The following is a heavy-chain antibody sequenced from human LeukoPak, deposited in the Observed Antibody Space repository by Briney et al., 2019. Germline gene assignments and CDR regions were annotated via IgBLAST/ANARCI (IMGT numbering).Heavy chain of an antibody. CDR3: ARVPLRDYDILTGYYRRSTIDY. J-gene: IGHJ4*02. Sequence: PSETLSLTCTVSGGSMCSSSYYWRGVRQPRGKGLEWFVSIYYSGSTYYNPSLKSRVTISVDTSKNQFSLKLSSVTAADTAVYYCARVPLRDYDILTGYYRRSTIDYWGQGTLVTVSS. D-gene: IGHD3-9*01. V-gene: IGHV4-39*07. CDR1: GGSMCSSSYY. CDR2: IYYSGST.